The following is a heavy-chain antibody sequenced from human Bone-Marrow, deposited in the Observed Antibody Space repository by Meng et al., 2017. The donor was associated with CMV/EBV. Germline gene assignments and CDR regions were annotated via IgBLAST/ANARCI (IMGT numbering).Heavy chain of an antibody. CDR1: GFSFSDQY. J-gene: IGHJ4*02. V-gene: IGHV3-72*01. Sequence: GESLKISCAASGFSFSDQYMDWVRQAPGKGQECVGRIRNKAAAYSTEYAASVKGRFTISSDDSKNTLYLQMNSLKIEDSAGYYCVKDFRGSGDYWGQGTPVTVSS. CDR2: IRNKAAAYST. CDR3: VKDFRGSGDY. D-gene: IGHD3-10*01.